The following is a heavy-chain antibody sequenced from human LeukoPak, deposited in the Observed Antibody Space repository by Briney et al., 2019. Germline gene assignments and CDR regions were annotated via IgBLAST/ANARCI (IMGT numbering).Heavy chain of an antibody. D-gene: IGHD6-13*01. Sequence: GGSLRLSCAASGFTFSSYGMHWVREAPGKGLEWWAFIRADGSHKYYADSVKGRFTISRDNSKITLYLQMNSLRAEDTAVYYCAKVVPSSSWYLDVWGKGTTVTVSS. CDR1: GFTFSSYG. CDR3: AKVVPSSSWYLDV. V-gene: IGHV3-30*02. J-gene: IGHJ6*03. CDR2: IRADGSHK.